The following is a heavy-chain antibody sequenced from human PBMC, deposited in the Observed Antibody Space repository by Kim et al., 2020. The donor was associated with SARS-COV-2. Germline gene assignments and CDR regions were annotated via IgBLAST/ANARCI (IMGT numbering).Heavy chain of an antibody. CDR3: ARDSLSGGIVVVVAAYYYGMDV. CDR2: ISSSSSYI. D-gene: IGHD2-15*01. J-gene: IGHJ6*02. CDR1: GFTFSSYS. Sequence: GGSLRLSCAASGFTFSSYSMNWVRQAPGKGLEWVSSISSSSSYIYYADSVKGRFTISRDNAKNSLYLQMNSLRAEDTAVYYCARDSLSGGIVVVVAAYYYGMDVWGQGTTVTVSS. V-gene: IGHV3-21*01.